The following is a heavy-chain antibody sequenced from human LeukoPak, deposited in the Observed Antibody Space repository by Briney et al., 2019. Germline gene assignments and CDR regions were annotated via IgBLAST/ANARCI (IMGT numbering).Heavy chain of an antibody. J-gene: IGHJ4*02. Sequence: TSETLSLTCAVSGGSISSGGYSWSWIRQPPGKGLEWIGYIYHSGSTYYNPSPKSRVTISVDRSKNQFSLKLSSVTAADTAVYYCAGSSMVRGVHFDYWGQGTLVTVSS. CDR2: IYHSGST. CDR1: GGSISSGGYS. D-gene: IGHD3-10*01. CDR3: AGSSMVRGVHFDY. V-gene: IGHV4-30-2*01.